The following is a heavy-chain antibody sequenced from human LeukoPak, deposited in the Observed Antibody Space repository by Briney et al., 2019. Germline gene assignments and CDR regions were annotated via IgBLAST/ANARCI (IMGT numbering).Heavy chain of an antibody. J-gene: IGHJ4*02. D-gene: IGHD5-18*01. CDR1: GFTLGGHD. V-gene: IGHV3-13*01. CDR2: VSSGHHA. CDR3: VREARGYHYTYFDY. Sequence: GGSLRLSCTASGFTLGGHDMHWVRQTTGGGLEWVAAVSSGHHAFYADSVQGRFAVSRVDGKNSLYLQMDSLRAGDTAVYYCVREARGYHYTYFDYWGQGSLVTVSS.